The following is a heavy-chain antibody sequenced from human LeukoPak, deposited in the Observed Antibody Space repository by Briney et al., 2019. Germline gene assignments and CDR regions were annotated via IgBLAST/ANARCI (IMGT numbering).Heavy chain of an antibody. CDR2: IQNSANS. CDR1: GGSITSNGYY. D-gene: IGHD2-15*01. CDR3: VRLLGYCSAYSCPAWGP. V-gene: IGHV4-39*01. J-gene: IGHJ5*02. Sequence: PSETLSLTCSVSGGSITSNGYYWGWIRQPPGKELEWIGNIQNSANSYYNPSLRSRVTISVDMSKNQFSLSLSSVTAADTAVYYCVRLLGYCSAYSCPAWGPWGQGTLVTVSS.